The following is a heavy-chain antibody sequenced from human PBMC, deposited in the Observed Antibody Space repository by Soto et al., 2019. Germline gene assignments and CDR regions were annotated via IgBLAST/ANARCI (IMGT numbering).Heavy chain of an antibody. D-gene: IGHD3-3*01. V-gene: IGHV1-3*01. J-gene: IGHJ4*02. Sequence: QVQLVQSGAEVKKPGASVKVSCKASGYTFTSYAMHWVRQAPGQRLEWMGWINAGNGNTKYSQKFQGRVTITRDTSASTAYMELSSLRSEDTAVYYCARETYYDFWSGYSGPLDYWGQGTLVTVSS. CDR2: INAGNGNT. CDR1: GYTFTSYA. CDR3: ARETYYDFWSGYSGPLDY.